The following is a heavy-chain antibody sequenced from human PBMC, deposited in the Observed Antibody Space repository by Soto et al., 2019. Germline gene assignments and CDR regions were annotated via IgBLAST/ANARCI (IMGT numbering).Heavy chain of an antibody. V-gene: IGHV3-23*01. J-gene: IGHJ4*02. Sequence: EVQLLESGGGLVQPWGSLRLSCAASGFTFTSYDMRWVRQSPGKGLEWVSTLSSGGTTDYANSVKGRFTISRDNSKNKLYLQMTSLRAEDKAVYYFAKSNCRGASCSSDYWGQGTLVTVST. CDR1: GFTFTSYD. D-gene: IGHD2-15*01. CDR3: AKSNCRGASCSSDY. CDR2: LSSGGTT.